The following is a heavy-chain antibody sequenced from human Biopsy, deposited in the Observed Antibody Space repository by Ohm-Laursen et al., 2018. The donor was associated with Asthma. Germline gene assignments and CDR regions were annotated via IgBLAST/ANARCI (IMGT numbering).Heavy chain of an antibody. Sequence: SLGLSCTASGFTVSRDHMFWVRQAPGKGLEWVSVIYSGGTSDTADSVRGRFTISRDFYKNTLYLQMDSLRAEDTAVYYCARGDSSGWSHYYFDYWGQGTLVTVSS. V-gene: IGHV3-53*01. CDR1: GFTVSRDH. J-gene: IGHJ4*02. D-gene: IGHD6-19*01. CDR3: ARGDSSGWSHYYFDY. CDR2: IYSGGTS.